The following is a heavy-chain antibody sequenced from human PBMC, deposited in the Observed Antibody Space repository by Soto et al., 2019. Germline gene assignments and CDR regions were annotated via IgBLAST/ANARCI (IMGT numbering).Heavy chain of an antibody. D-gene: IGHD3-10*01. CDR1: GFTFNNYA. V-gene: IGHV3-23*01. CDR2: ISGGGATT. J-gene: IGHJ4*02. CDR3: AKGRGGSGSLTPRVDF. Sequence: EVQLLESGGGLVQPGGSLRLSCAASGFTFNNYAMTWVRQAPGKGLEWVPAISGGGATTSYADSVKCRFTVSRDGSKNTPYLQMSSLRAEDTALYYCAKGRGGSGSLTPRVDFWGQGTLVTVSS.